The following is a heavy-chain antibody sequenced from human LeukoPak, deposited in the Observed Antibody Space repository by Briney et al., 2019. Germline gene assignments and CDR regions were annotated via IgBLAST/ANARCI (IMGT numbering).Heavy chain of an antibody. Sequence: SETLSLTCTVSGGSISSYYWSWIRQPPGKGLEWIGYIYTSGSTNYNPSLKGRVTISVDTSKNQFSLKLSSVTAADTAVYYCARHRRGGSLFDYWGQGTLVTVSS. J-gene: IGHJ4*02. V-gene: IGHV4-4*09. CDR3: ARHRRGGSLFDY. CDR1: GGSISSYY. D-gene: IGHD1-26*01. CDR2: IYTSGST.